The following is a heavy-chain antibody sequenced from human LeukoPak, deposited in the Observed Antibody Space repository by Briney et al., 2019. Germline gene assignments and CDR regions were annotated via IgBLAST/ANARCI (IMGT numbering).Heavy chain of an antibody. J-gene: IGHJ4*02. CDR1: GGSISGSSYY. D-gene: IGHD6-19*01. CDR3: ARGSYGSGCPHY. Sequence: PSETLSLTCTVYGGSISGSSYYWGWIRQPPGKGLELIGSIYYSGSTYYNPSLKSRVTISVDTSKNQFSLKLNSVTATDTAVYYCARGSYGSGCPHYWGQGTLVTVSS. CDR2: IYYSGST. V-gene: IGHV4-39*02.